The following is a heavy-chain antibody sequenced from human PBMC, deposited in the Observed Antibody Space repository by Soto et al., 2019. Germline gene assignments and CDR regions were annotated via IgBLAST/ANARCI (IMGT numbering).Heavy chain of an antibody. Sequence: QVQLVESGGGLVKPGGSLRLACAASGFSFDDSYMSWIRQAPGKGLEWLSYISGGSSYTNYVDSVKGRFTTSRDNAKRSLYLEMNRLRADDTSVYYCTKTIVAASGYYFDHWGQGNLVTVSS. CDR1: GFSFDDSY. D-gene: IGHD2-21*01. CDR2: ISGGSSYT. V-gene: IGHV3-11*06. CDR3: TKTIVAASGYYFDH. J-gene: IGHJ4*02.